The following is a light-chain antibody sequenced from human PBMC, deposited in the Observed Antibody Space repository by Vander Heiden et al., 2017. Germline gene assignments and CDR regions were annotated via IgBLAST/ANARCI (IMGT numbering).Light chain of an antibody. Sequence: DIQMTQSPSSLSASVGDRVTITCQASQDITKYLNWYLQKPGKAPKLLIYDASNLETGVPSRFSGSGSGTDFTFPISSLQPEDIATYYCQQYDYLPFTFGPGTKVDIK. CDR3: QQYDYLPFT. CDR2: DAS. CDR1: QDITKY. J-gene: IGKJ3*01. V-gene: IGKV1-33*01.